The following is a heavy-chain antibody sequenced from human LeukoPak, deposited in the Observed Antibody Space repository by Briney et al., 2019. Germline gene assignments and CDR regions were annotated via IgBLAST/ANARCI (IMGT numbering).Heavy chain of an antibody. J-gene: IGHJ4*02. V-gene: IGHV3-64*04. CDR2: ISATGINT. Sequence: PGGSLRLSCSASEFTFSSYAMNWVRQAPGKGLEYVSGISATGINTYYADSVKGRFTISRDNAKNSLYLQMDTLRAEDTAVYYCARYNSGWNDYWGQGTLVTVSS. CDR1: EFTFSSYA. D-gene: IGHD6-19*01. CDR3: ARYNSGWNDY.